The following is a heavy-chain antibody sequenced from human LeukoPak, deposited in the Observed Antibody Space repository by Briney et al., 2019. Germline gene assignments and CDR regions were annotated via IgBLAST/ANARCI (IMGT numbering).Heavy chain of an antibody. J-gene: IGHJ4*02. CDR3: ARHEDGTTLDY. D-gene: IGHD1-7*01. V-gene: IGHV4-59*08. Sequence: SETLSLTCSVSTGSISSGYWSWIRQPPGKGLEWIGSIYYSGSTNHNASLKSRVTMSLDTSKNQISLKLSSVTAADTAVYYCARHEDGTTLDYWGQGALVTVSS. CDR2: IYYSGST. CDR1: TGSISSGY.